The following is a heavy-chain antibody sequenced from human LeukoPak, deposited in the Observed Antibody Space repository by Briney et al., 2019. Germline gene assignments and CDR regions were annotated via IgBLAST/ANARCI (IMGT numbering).Heavy chain of an antibody. Sequence: SETLSLTCSVSGDSISGYYWSWLRQAAGEGLEWIGRLYTSGETNYNPSLESRIAMSFDTSRNQFSLRLTSVTAADTAVYFCARGGIAVPGYYYFYYMDVWGKGTTVTVSS. CDR1: GDSISGYY. D-gene: IGHD6-19*01. J-gene: IGHJ6*03. CDR2: LYTSGET. CDR3: ARGGIAVPGYYYFYYMDV. V-gene: IGHV4-4*07.